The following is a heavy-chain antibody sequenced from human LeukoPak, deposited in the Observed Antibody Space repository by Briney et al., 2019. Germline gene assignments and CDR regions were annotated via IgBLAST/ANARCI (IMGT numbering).Heavy chain of an antibody. D-gene: IGHD1-1*01. CDR2: ISYDGSNK. V-gene: IGHV3-30*03. Sequence: GGSLRLSCAASGFTFSSYWMSWVRQAPGKGLEWVAVISYDGSNKYYADSVKGRFTISRDNSKNTLYLQMSSLRAEDTAVYYCARATRYFEGDYYMDVWGKGTTVTVSS. J-gene: IGHJ6*03. CDR1: GFTFSSYW. CDR3: ARATRYFEGDYYMDV.